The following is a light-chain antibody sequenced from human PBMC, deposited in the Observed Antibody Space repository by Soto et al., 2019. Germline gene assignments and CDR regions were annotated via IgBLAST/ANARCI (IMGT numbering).Light chain of an antibody. J-gene: IGKJ4*01. Sequence: EIVLTQSPATLSLSPGERASLSCRASQSVSSYLAWYQQKPGQAPRLLIYDASNRATGIPARFSGSGSGTDFTLTISSLEPEDFPVYYCQQRNNWPQTFGGGTKVEIK. CDR2: DAS. V-gene: IGKV3-11*01. CDR1: QSVSSY. CDR3: QQRNNWPQT.